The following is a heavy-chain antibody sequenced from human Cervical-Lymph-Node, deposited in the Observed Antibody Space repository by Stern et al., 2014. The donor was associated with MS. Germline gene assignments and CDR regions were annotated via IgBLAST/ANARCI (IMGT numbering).Heavy chain of an antibody. CDR2: ISWDSGTK. CDR3: AKDTGSSGNGYYYYYGMDV. Sequence: EVQLLESGGDLVQPGRSLRLSCAASGFTFDDFAMHWVRQAPGKGLEWVSGISWDSGTKGYADSVKGRFTISRDNAKNSLYLQMTSLRVEDTALYYCAKDTGSSGNGYYYYYGMDVRGQGTTVTVSS. J-gene: IGHJ6*02. D-gene: IGHD3-22*01. V-gene: IGHV3-9*01. CDR1: GFTFDDFA.